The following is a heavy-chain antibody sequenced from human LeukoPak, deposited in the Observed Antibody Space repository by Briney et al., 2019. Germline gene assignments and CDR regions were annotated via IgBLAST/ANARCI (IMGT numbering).Heavy chain of an antibody. CDR3: ATGPPLVEMATISLYFDY. V-gene: IGHV1-18*01. D-gene: IGHD5-24*01. CDR2: ISAYNGNT. CDR1: GYTFTSYG. J-gene: IGHJ4*02. Sequence: ASVKVSCKASGYTFTSYGISWVRQAPGQGLEWMGWISAYNGNTNYAQKFRGRVTMTTDTTTSTAYMELSSLRSEDTAVYYCATGPPLVEMATISLYFDYWGQGTLVTVSS.